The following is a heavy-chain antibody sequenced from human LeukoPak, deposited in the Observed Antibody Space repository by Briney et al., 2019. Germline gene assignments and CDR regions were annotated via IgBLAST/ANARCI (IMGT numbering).Heavy chain of an antibody. Sequence: GGSLRLSCAASGFTFSSYGMSWVRQAPGKGLEWVSAISGSGGSTYYADSVKGRFTISRDNSKNTLYLQMNSLRAEDTAVYYCARDLVYYYGSGSYLDYWGQGTLVTVSS. V-gene: IGHV3-23*01. D-gene: IGHD3-10*01. J-gene: IGHJ4*02. CDR1: GFTFSSYG. CDR2: ISGSGGST. CDR3: ARDLVYYYGSGSYLDY.